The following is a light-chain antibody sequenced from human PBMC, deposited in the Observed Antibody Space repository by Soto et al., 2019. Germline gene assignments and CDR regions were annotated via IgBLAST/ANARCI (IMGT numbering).Light chain of an antibody. J-gene: IGLJ1*01. CDR2: EVT. Sequence: SVLTQPRSVSGSPGQSVTISCTGTSSDVGGYNYVSWYQQHPGKVPKLMIYEVTKRPSGVPDRFSGSKSGNTASLTISGLQAEDEADYYCCSYAGSYSNYVFGTGTKVTVL. CDR1: SSDVGGYNY. CDR3: CSYAGSYSNYV. V-gene: IGLV2-11*01.